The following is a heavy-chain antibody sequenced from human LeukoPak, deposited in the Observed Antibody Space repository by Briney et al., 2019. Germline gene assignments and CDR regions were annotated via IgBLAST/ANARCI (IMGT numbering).Heavy chain of an antibody. CDR2: INPNSGGT. CDR1: GDTFTSNY. CDR3: ARDRRGAYGDYATSY. V-gene: IGHV1-2*02. J-gene: IGHJ4*02. Sequence: GASVKVSCAASGDTFTSNYIHWVRQVPGQGLEWLGWINPNSGGTNYAQKFQGRVTMTRDTSISTAYMELSRLTSDDTAVYYCARDRRGAYGDYATSYWGQETLVTVSS. D-gene: IGHD4-17*01.